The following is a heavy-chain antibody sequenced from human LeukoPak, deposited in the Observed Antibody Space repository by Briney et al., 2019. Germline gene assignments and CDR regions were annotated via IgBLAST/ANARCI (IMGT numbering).Heavy chain of an antibody. Sequence: ASVKVSLTASGYTFTHYGISWVRQAPGQGPEWMGWSTAYNGNTNDAQKLQGRVTMTKDPYTSTAYMELRSLRSDDTAVYYCARLVCSTASCGPSVAFDFWGRGTMVTVS. CDR2: STAYNGNT. CDR1: GYTFTHYG. CDR3: ARLVCSTASCGPSVAFDF. J-gene: IGHJ3*01. D-gene: IGHD2-2*01. V-gene: IGHV1-18*01.